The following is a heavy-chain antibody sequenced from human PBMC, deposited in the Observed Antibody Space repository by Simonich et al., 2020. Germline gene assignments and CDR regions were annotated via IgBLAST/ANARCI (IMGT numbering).Heavy chain of an antibody. Sequence: QVQLVESGGGVVPPGRSLRLSCAASGFTFSSYAMHWVRQAPGKGLGGVAVITYDGSKKYYADSVKGRFTISRDNSKNTLYLQMNSLRAEETAVYYCARDHDYGDYYFDYWGQGTLVTVSS. D-gene: IGHD4-17*01. CDR3: ARDHDYGDYYFDY. V-gene: IGHV3-30*07. CDR1: GFTFSSYA. CDR2: ITYDGSKK. J-gene: IGHJ4*02.